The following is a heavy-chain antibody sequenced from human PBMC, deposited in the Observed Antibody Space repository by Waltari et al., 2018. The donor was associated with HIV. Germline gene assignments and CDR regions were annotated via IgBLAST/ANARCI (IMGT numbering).Heavy chain of an antibody. V-gene: IGHV4-34*01. CDR1: GGSTFCVHY. D-gene: IGHD1-26*01. CDR2: VSHSGST. J-gene: IGHJ5*01. CDR3: AGRLYSGSYLTES. Sequence: QVRLQQWGTELLKPSQTLSLTCAVSGGSTFCVHYWTWIRQSPGRGLEWIGEVSHSGSTNYNPSLKSRLTISKDTSKNQFSLKLTSVTAADTAVYYCAGRLYSGSYLTESWGHGNLVTVST.